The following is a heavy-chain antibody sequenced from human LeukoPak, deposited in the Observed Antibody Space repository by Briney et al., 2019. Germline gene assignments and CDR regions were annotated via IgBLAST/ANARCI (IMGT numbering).Heavy chain of an antibody. V-gene: IGHV1-69*05. J-gene: IGHJ1*01. CDR1: GGTFSSYA. D-gene: IGHD3-22*01. Sequence: SVKVSCKASGGTFSSYAISWVRQAPGQGLEWMGRIIPIFGTANYAQKFQGRVTITTDESTSTAYMELSSLRSEDTAVYYCAREVYDSSGYHAVEYFHHWGQGTLVTVSS. CDR2: IIPIFGTA. CDR3: AREVYDSSGYHAVEYFHH.